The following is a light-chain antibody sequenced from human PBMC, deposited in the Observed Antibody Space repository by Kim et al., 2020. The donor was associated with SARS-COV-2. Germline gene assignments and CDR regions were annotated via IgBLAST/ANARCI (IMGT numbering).Light chain of an antibody. V-gene: IGLV3-1*01. Sequence: SYELTQPPSVSVSPGQTASITCSGDKLGDKYACWYQQKPGQSPVLVIYQDSKRPSGIPELFSGSNSGNTATLTISGTQAMDEADYYCQAWDSSTAVFGEG. CDR1: KLGDKY. CDR2: QDS. J-gene: IGLJ3*02. CDR3: QAWDSSTAV.